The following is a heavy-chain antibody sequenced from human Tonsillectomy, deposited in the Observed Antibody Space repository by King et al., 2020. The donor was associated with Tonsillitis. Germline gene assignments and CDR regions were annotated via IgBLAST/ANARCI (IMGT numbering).Heavy chain of an antibody. J-gene: IGHJ3*02. CDR3: ARTIGAFDI. V-gene: IGHV4-59*11. Sequence: VQLQESGPRLVKPSETLSLNCSVSGDSMKTHYWSWIRQPPGKGLEWIGYIDYIGSTDYNPSLKSRATISIDTSKNQFCLKLNSVTAADTAVYYCARTIGAFDIWGQGTMVTVSS. D-gene: IGHD3-9*01. CDR2: IDYIGST. CDR1: GDSMKTHY.